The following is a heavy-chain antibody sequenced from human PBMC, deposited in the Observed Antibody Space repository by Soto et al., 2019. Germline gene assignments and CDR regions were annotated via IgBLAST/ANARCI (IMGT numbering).Heavy chain of an antibody. CDR3: ARGLLAARLLDY. D-gene: IGHD6-6*01. Sequence: SETLSLTCTFSGGSISSGGYYWSWIRQHPGKGLGWIGYIYYSGSTYYNPSLKSRVTISVDTSKNQFSLKLSSMTAADTAVYYCARGLLAARLLDYWGQGTLVTVSS. CDR2: IYYSGST. CDR1: GGSISSGGYY. J-gene: IGHJ4*02. V-gene: IGHV4-31*03.